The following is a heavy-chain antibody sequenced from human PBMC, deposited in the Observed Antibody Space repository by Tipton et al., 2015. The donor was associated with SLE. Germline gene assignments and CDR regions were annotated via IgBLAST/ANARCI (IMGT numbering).Heavy chain of an antibody. CDR3: AKDRRFLDVRVYGMDV. V-gene: IGHV3-20*04. Sequence: SLRLSCAASGFTFDDYGMSWVRQAPGKGLEWVSGINWNGGSTGYADSVKGRFTISRDNAKNSLYLQMNSLRAEDTAVYYCAKDRRFLDVRVYGMDVWGQGTTVTVSS. D-gene: IGHD3-3*01. CDR2: INWNGGST. CDR1: GFTFDDYG. J-gene: IGHJ6*02.